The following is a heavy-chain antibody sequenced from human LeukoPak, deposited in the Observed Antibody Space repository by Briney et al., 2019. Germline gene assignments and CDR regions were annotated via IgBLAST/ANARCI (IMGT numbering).Heavy chain of an antibody. CDR2: ISYIGST. V-gene: IGHV4-59*11. CDR3: ARDANDAFDI. CDR1: GGSISSHY. J-gene: IGHJ3*02. Sequence: SETLSLTCTVYGGSISSHYWSWIRQPPGKGLEWIGYISYIGSTKYNPSLKSRVTISVDTSKNQFSLKVTSVTAADTAVYYCARDANDAFDIWGQGTMVTVSS.